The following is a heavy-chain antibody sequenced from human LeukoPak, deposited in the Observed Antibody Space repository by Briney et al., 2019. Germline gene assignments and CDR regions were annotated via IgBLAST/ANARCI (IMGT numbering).Heavy chain of an antibody. CDR2: INHSGST. J-gene: IGHJ4*02. D-gene: IGHD6-6*01. V-gene: IGHV4-34*01. CDR3: ARGRSIAARRFDY. CDR1: GGSFSGYY. Sequence: SETLSPTCAVYGGSFSGYYWSWIRQPPGKGLEWIGEINHSGSTNYNPSLKSRVTISVDTSKNQFSLKLSSVTAADTAVYYCARGRSIAARRFDYWGQGTLVTVSS.